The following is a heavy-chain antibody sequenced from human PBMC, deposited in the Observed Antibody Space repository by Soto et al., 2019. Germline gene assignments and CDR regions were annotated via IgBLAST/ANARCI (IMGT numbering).Heavy chain of an antibody. CDR3: ATLYMVRGVRTFDC. CDR1: GGSISSGGYY. CDR2: IYYTRST. J-gene: IGHJ4*02. D-gene: IGHD3-10*01. Sequence: SETLSLTCTVSGGSISSGGYYWSWIRQHPGKGLEWIRYIYYTRSTYYNPSLKSRVTISVDTSKNQFSLKLSSVTAADTAVYYCATLYMVRGVRTFDCWGQGTLVTVSS. V-gene: IGHV4-31*03.